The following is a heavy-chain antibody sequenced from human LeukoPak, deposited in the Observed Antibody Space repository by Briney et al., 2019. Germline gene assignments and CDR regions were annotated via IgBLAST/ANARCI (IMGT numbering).Heavy chain of an antibody. CDR3: AKGLLRFLECPEDI. J-gene: IGHJ3*02. D-gene: IGHD3-3*01. V-gene: IGHV3-7*03. CDR2: TREDGSEK. Sequence: PGGSLRLSCTASGFTFSTYWMSWVRQAPGKGLEWVANTREDGSEKYYVDSVRGRFTISRDNAKNSLYLQMNSLRAEDMALYYCAKGLLRFLECPEDIWGQGTMVTVSS. CDR1: GFTFSTYW.